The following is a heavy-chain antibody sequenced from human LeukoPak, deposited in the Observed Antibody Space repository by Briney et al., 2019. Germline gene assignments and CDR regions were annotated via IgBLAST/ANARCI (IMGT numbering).Heavy chain of an antibody. CDR2: IYYSGTT. CDR1: GGSLNGGAYY. D-gene: IGHD5-12*01. J-gene: IGHJ4*02. CDR3: VRDDSGYGRNHY. Sequence: SETLSLTCTVAGGSLNGGAYYWSWLRQSPGKGLEWTGHIYYSGTTYYNPSLKSRITRSLDTSKNQVTRTLSSVTAADTAVYYCVRDDSGYGRNHYWGQGTLVTVSS. V-gene: IGHV4-30-4*01.